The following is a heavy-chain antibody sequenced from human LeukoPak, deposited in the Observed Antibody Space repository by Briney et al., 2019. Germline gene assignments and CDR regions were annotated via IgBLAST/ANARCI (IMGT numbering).Heavy chain of an antibody. V-gene: IGHV3-21*05. CDR3: CRRNCFDS. Sequence: PGWSLRLSRGASAVTLRRYSMNWVRQAPAKGREGVSYISANRRIIHYADSVTGRFTTSRNKAKRSLYLQMSRLRAEDSAVYDGCRRNCFDSWGRGTLVTVSS. J-gene: IGHJ5*01. CDR2: ISANRRII. CDR1: AVTLRRYS. D-gene: IGHD2-15*01.